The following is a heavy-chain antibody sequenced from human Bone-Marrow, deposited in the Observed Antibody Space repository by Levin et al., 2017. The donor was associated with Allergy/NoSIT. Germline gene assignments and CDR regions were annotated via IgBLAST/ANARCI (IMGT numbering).Heavy chain of an antibody. J-gene: IGHJ5*02. CDR3: ARGDESSGYYSPVFNT. Sequence: SGGSLRLSCEASGFTFSNYMMNWVRQAPGKGLEWVSSIGRSSTYIHYADSVKGRFSISRDNVKNSLSLQMNNLRDEDTAVYYCARGDESSGYYSPVFNTWGQGTLVTVSS. CDR2: IGRSSTYI. CDR1: GFTFSNYM. V-gene: IGHV3-21*01. D-gene: IGHD3-22*01.